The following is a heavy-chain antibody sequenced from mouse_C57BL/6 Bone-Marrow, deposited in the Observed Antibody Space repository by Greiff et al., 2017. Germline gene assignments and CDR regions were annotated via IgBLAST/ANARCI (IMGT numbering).Heavy chain of an antibody. D-gene: IGHD1-1*01. CDR2: IYRGDGDT. CDR3: ARWGYGSSYWYFDV. CDR1: GYAFSSYW. J-gene: IGHJ1*03. Sequence: QVQLQQSGAELVKPGASVKISCKASGYAFSSYWMNWVKQRPGKGLEWIGQIYRGDGDTNYNGKFKGKATLTADKSSSTAYMQLSSLTSEDSAVYFCARWGYGSSYWYFDVWGTGTTVTVSS. V-gene: IGHV1-80*01.